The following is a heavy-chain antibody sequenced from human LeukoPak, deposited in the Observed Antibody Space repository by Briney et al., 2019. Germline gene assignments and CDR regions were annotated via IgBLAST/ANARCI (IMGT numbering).Heavy chain of an antibody. D-gene: IGHD6-19*01. CDR3: VPLTSGWSKGFFDY. CDR2: ISTDGSST. V-gene: IGHV3-74*01. Sequence: GGSLRLSRAASGFTFISYSRNWVRQAPGKGLVWVSRISTDGSSTNYADSVKGRFTISRDNAKNTLYLQMNSLRAEDTAVYYCVPLTSGWSKGFFDYWGQGTLVTVSS. J-gene: IGHJ4*02. CDR1: GFTFISYS.